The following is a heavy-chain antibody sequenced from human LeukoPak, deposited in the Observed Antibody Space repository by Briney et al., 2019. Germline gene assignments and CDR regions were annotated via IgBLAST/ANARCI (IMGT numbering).Heavy chain of an antibody. CDR2: ISSRSSYI. CDR1: GFTFSSYG. J-gene: IGHJ4*02. CDR3: AREYDSGSYYNFGY. Sequence: AGGSLRLSCAASGFTFSSYGLSWVRQAPGKGLEWVSSISSRSSYIYYADSVKGRFTISRDNAKNSLYLQMNSLRAEDTAVYYCAREYDSGSYYNFGYWGQGTLVTVSS. D-gene: IGHD3-10*01. V-gene: IGHV3-21*01.